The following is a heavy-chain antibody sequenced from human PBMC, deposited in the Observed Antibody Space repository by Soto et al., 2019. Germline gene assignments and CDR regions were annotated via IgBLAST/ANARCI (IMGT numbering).Heavy chain of an antibody. CDR2: INDSGNI. Sequence: QVQLQQWGAGLLKPSETLSLTCAVYGGSFSGYQWSWIRQTPGKGLEWIGEINDSGNINYNPSLKSRVTFFLDTPKKPSSQKLSSVTAANTAVYYCARGLILWFGELSRRGGYYYNMDVWGKGTTVIVSS. D-gene: IGHD3-10*01. CDR3: ARGLILWFGELSRRGGYYYNMDV. CDR1: GGSFSGYQ. V-gene: IGHV4-34*01. J-gene: IGHJ6*03.